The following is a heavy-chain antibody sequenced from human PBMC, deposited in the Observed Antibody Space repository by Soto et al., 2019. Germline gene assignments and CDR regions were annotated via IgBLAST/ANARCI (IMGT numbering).Heavy chain of an antibody. CDR1: GGSISSGDYY. V-gene: IGHV4-30-4*01. J-gene: IGHJ4*02. D-gene: IGHD5-18*01. CDR3: ASVPSEYTHTYYFDY. CDR2: IYYSGST. Sequence: SETLSLTCTVSGGSISSGDYYWSWIRQPPGKGLEWIGYIYYSGSTYYNPSLKSRVTISVDTSKNQFSLKLSSVTAADTAVYYCASVPSEYTHTYYFDYWGQGILVTVS.